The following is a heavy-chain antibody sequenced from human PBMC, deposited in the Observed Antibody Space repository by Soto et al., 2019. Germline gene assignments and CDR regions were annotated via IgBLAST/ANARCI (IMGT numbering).Heavy chain of an antibody. Sequence: PSETLSLTCAVYGGSFSGYYWSWIRQPPGKGLEWIGEINHSGSTNYNPSLKSRVTISVDTSKNQFSLKLSSVTAADTAVYYCARVRYFDWLSSRRYYFDYWGQGTLVTVSS. CDR3: ARVRYFDWLSSRRYYFDY. CDR1: GGSFSGYY. CDR2: INHSGST. D-gene: IGHD3-9*01. V-gene: IGHV4-34*01. J-gene: IGHJ4*02.